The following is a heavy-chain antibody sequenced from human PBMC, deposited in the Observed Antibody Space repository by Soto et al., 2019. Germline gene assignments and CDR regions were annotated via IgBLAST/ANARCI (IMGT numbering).Heavy chain of an antibody. D-gene: IGHD1-7*01. J-gene: IGHJ3*02. V-gene: IGHV1-8*01. CDR3: ARCLGWKLELPGHDAFDI. CDR2: MNPNSGST. CDR1: GYTFTSYD. Sequence: GASVKVSCKASGYTFTSYDINWVRQATGQGLEWMGWMNPNSGSTGYAQKFQGRVTMTRNTSTSTAYMELSSLRSEDTAVYYCARCLGWKLELPGHDAFDIWGQGTMVTV.